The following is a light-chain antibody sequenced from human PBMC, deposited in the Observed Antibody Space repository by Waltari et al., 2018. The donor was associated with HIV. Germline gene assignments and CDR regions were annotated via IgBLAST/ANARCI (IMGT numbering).Light chain of an antibody. Sequence: DIQMTQSPSTLSASVGDSVIITCRASQRISSWLAWYQQKPGKAPKLLIYKASTLKSGVASRFSGSGSGTEFTRTISSLQPDDFATYYCQQYNSYSRAFGQGTKVEI. V-gene: IGKV1-5*03. J-gene: IGKJ1*01. CDR1: QRISSW. CDR3: QQYNSYSRA. CDR2: KAS.